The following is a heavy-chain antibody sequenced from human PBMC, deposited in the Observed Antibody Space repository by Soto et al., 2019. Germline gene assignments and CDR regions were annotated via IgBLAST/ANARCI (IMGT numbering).Heavy chain of an antibody. CDR3: ARDNGYSYGYTLDH. CDR2: IYYSGST. V-gene: IGHV4-59*01. Sequence: PSETLSLTCTVSGGSISSYYGSWIRQPPGKGLEWIGYIYYSGSTNYNPSLKSRVTISVDTSKNQFSLKLSSVTAADTAVYYCARDNGYSYGYTLDHRGQGTLVTVSS. J-gene: IGHJ4*02. D-gene: IGHD5-18*01. CDR1: GGSISSYY.